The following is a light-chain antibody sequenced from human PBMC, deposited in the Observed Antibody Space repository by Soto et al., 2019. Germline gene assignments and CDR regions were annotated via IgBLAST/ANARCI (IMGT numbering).Light chain of an antibody. CDR3: LSYTTSSTAYV. Sequence: QPALTQPASVSGSPGQSITISCTGTSSDVGGYNYVSWFQQHPGKAPKLMISDVSNRPSGVSNRFSGSKSGNTASLTISGLQAEDEADYYCLSYTTSSTAYVFGTGTKVTVL. V-gene: IGLV2-14*01. CDR2: DVS. CDR1: SSDVGGYNY. J-gene: IGLJ1*01.